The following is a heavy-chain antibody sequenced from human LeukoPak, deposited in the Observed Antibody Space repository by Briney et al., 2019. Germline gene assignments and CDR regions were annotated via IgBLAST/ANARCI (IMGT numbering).Heavy chain of an antibody. CDR1: GGSISSYY. CDR2: IYYSGST. V-gene: IGHV4-59*01. J-gene: IGHJ4*02. D-gene: IGHD4-23*01. CDR3: ARDEGYGGNIHYFDY. Sequence: PSETLSLTCTVSGGSISSYYWSWIRQSPGKGLESIGYIYYSGSTYYSPSLKSRVTISVDTSKNQFSLKLSSVTAADTAVYYCARDEGYGGNIHYFDYWGQGTLVTVSS.